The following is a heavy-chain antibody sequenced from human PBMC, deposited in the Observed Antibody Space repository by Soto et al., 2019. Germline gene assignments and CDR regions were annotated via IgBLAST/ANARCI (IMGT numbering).Heavy chain of an antibody. CDR3: TKGAWLDY. CDR1: GFSFNTFD. Sequence: EVQVLESGGDLVEPGGSLRLSCAASGFSFNTFDMSWVRQAPGKGLEWVSVILGRDDTTYYADYVKGRFTISRDTFKNTLHLQMNSLRVEETALYFCTKGAWLDYWGQGTLVTVSS. D-gene: IGHD5-12*01. V-gene: IGHV3-23*01. J-gene: IGHJ4*02. CDR2: ILGRDDTT.